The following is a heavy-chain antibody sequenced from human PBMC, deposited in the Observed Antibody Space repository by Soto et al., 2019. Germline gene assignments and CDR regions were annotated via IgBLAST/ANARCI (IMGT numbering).Heavy chain of an antibody. CDR1: GFTFSSYA. D-gene: IGHD2-2*01. J-gene: IGHJ4*02. CDR3: AKDRDCSSTSCYLPFVY. Sequence: PGGSLRLSCAASGFTFSSYAMSWVRQAPGKGLEWVSIISDSGGSTNYADSVKGRFTISRDNSKNTLYLQMNSLRAEDTAVYYCAKDRDCSSTSCYLPFVYWGQGALVTVSS. V-gene: IGHV3-23*01. CDR2: ISDSGGST.